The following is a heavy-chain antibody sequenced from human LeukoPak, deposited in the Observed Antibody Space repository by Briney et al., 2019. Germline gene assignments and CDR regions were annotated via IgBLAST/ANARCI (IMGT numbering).Heavy chain of an antibody. J-gene: IGHJ4*02. CDR3: ARQVVAVAGTGYFDY. CDR2: IYYSGST. D-gene: IGHD6-19*01. V-gene: IGHV4-39*01. CDR1: GGSIRSSSYY. Sequence: SSDTLSLTCTVSGGSIRSSSYYWGWIRQPPGKGLEWIGSIYYSGSTYYNASLKSRGTISVDTSKNQFSLKLNSVTAADTAVYFWARQVVAVAGTGYFDYWGQGTLVTVSS.